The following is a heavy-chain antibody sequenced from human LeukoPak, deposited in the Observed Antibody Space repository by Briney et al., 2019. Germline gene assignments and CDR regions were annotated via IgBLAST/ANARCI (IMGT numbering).Heavy chain of an antibody. Sequence: ASVKVSCKASGYTFTSYAMHWVRQAPGQRLEWMGWINAGNGNTKYSQKFQGRVTITRDTSASTAYMELSSLRSEDTAVYYCARGGYIVATIPPYYFDYWGQGTLVTVSS. CDR3: ARGGYIVATIPPYYFDY. CDR2: INAGNGNT. CDR1: GYTFTSYA. J-gene: IGHJ4*02. D-gene: IGHD5-12*01. V-gene: IGHV1-3*01.